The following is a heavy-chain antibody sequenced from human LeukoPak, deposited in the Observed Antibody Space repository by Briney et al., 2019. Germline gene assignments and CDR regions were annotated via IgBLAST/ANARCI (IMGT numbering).Heavy chain of an antibody. CDR2: ISSSSSYI. J-gene: IGHJ5*02. D-gene: IGHD2-2*01. CDR1: GFTFSSYS. V-gene: IGHV3-21*01. Sequence: PGGSLRLSCAASGFTFSSYSMNWVRQAPGKGLEWVSSISSSSSYIYYADSVKGRFTISRGNAKNSLYLQMNSLRAEDTAVYYCARKLSRGPSNNWFDPWGQGTLVTVSS. CDR3: ARKLSRGPSNNWFDP.